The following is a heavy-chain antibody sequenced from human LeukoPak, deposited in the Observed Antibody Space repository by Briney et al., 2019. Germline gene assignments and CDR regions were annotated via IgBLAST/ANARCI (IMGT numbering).Heavy chain of an antibody. CDR1: GFTFSSYA. V-gene: IGHV3-23*01. CDR3: ARDAMVREIAEAYDY. Sequence: GGSLRLSCAASGFTFSSYAMSWVRQAPGKGLEWVSAISGSGGSTYYADSVKGRFTISRDNSKNTLYLQMNSLRAEDTALYYCARDAMVREIAEAYDYWGQGTLVTVSS. D-gene: IGHD3-10*01. CDR2: ISGSGGST. J-gene: IGHJ4*02.